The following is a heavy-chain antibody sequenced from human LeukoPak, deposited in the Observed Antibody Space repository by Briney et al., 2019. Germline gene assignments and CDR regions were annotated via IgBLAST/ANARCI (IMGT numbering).Heavy chain of an antibody. Sequence: PGGSLRLSCAASGFTFSSYGMHWVRQAPGKGLERVAVIWYDGSNKYYADSVKGRFTISRDNSKNTLYLQMNSLRAEDTAVYYCARDEGYSYGSGVLDYWGQGTLVTVSS. J-gene: IGHJ4*02. CDR2: IWYDGSNK. D-gene: IGHD5-18*01. CDR1: GFTFSSYG. V-gene: IGHV3-33*01. CDR3: ARDEGYSYGSGVLDY.